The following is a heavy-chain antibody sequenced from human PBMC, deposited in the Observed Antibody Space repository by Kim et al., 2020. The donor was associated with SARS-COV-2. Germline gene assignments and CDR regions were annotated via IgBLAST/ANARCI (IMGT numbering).Heavy chain of an antibody. CDR3: AGRIAAAGTHYYGMDV. D-gene: IGHD6-13*01. Sequence: SVKVSCKASGGTFSSYAISWVRQAPGQGLEWMGGIIPIFGTANYAQKFQGRVTITADESTSTAYMELSSLRSEDTAVYYCAGRIAAAGTHYYGMDVWGQGTTVTVSS. CDR2: IIPIFGTA. CDR1: GGTFSSYA. J-gene: IGHJ6*02. V-gene: IGHV1-69*13.